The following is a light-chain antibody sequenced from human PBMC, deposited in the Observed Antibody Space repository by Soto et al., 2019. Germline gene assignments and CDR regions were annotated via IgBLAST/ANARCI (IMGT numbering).Light chain of an antibody. CDR3: QLYGNSLT. J-gene: IGKJ5*01. CDR2: GVS. Sequence: EIVMTQSPATLSVSPGERATLSCRASQSVSSKLAWFQQKPGQAPSLLIYGVSTRATGVPVRFSGSGSGTEFTLTITRLEPEDFAVYYCQLYGNSLTFGQGTRLDIK. V-gene: IGKV3-15*01. CDR1: QSVSSK.